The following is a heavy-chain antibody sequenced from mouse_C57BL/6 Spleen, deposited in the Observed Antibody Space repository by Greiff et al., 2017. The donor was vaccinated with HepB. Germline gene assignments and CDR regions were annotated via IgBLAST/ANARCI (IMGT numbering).Heavy chain of an antibody. CDR2: IYPGSGNN. D-gene: IGHD2-4*01. CDR1: GYTFTDYY. J-gene: IGHJ2*01. V-gene: IGHV1-76*01. Sequence: QVQLQQSGAELVRPGASVKLSCKASGYTFTDYYINWVKQRPGQGLEWIARIYPGSGNNYYNEKFKVKATLTAEKSSSTAYMQRSSLTSEDSAVYVCARVWPYEDYDEGYDFDYWGQGTTLTVAS. CDR3: ARVWPYEDYDEGYDFDY.